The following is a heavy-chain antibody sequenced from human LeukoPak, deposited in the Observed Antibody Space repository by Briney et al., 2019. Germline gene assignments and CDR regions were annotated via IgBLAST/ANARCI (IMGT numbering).Heavy chain of an antibody. D-gene: IGHD6-6*01. J-gene: IGHJ6*03. Sequence: ASVKVSCKASGYTFTSYGISWVRQAPGQGLEWMGWISAYNGNTNYAQKLQGRVTMTTDTSTSTAYMELRSLRSDDTAVYYCARAFTGSSLRYYYYMDVWGKGTTVTVSS. CDR3: ARAFTGSSLRYYYYMDV. CDR1: GYTFTSYG. CDR2: ISAYNGNT. V-gene: IGHV1-18*01.